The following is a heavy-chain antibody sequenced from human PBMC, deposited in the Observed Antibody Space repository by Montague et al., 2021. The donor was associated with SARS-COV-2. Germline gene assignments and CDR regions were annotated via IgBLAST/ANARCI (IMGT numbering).Heavy chain of an antibody. CDR1: GASISSGSYY. CDR3: ARLSHKMPEAAFDI. CDR2: LFSSGTT. J-gene: IGHJ3*02. Sequence: SETLSLTCSVSGASISSGSYYWAWIRQTPGKGLEWIVSLFSSGTTSYNPSFRRRVTVSEDTSKNQVSLKLSSVTAADTAVYYCARLSHKMPEAAFDIWGQGTMVTVSS. V-gene: IGHV4-39*01. D-gene: IGHD2-2*01.